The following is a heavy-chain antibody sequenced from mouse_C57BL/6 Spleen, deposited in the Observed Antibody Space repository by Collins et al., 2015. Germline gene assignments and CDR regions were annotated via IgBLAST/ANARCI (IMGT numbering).Heavy chain of an antibody. CDR3: ARGGFAY. V-gene: IGHV14-1*02. CDR1: GFNIKDYY. J-gene: IGHJ3*01. CDR2: IDPENGNT. Sequence: EVQLQQSGAELVRPGALVKLSCKASGFNIKDYYMHWVKKRPEQGLEWIGWIDPENGNTIYDPKFQGKASITADTSSNTAYLQLSSLTSEDTAVYYCARGGFAYWGQGTLVTVSA.